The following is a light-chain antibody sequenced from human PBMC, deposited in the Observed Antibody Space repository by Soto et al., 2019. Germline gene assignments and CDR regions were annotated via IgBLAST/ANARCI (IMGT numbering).Light chain of an antibody. J-gene: IGLJ1*01. Sequence: QSALTQPASVSGSPGQSVAISCTGTTSDVGGYNYVSWYQQHPGKAPKLIIQDVINRPSGVSDRFSGSKSGNTASLTISGLQAEDEADYYCGSYTSTSTYVFGSGTKLTVL. CDR2: DVI. V-gene: IGLV2-14*01. CDR1: TSDVGGYNY. CDR3: GSYTSTSTYV.